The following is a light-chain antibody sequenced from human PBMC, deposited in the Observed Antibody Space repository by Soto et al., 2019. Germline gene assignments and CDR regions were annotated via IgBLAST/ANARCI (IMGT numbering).Light chain of an antibody. CDR3: QEYNSYPVS. Sequence: DIQVTQSPATLSAFVGDRVTISCRARQSIGTWLAWYQQKPGKAPKLLIYYASTLESGVPSRFSVSGSGTEFTLTISSLQPEDVATSYCQEYNSYPVSFGQGTRRDI. CDR1: QSIGTW. CDR2: YAS. J-gene: IGKJ5*01. V-gene: IGKV1-5*01.